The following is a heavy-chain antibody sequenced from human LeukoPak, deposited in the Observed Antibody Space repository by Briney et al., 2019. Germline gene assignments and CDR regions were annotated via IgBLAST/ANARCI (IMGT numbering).Heavy chain of an antibody. CDR2: INPNSGGT. D-gene: IGHD5-24*01. J-gene: IGHJ5*02. V-gene: IGHV1-2*02. CDR3: ARDNSVRDGAWWFNP. CDR1: GYTFTGYY. Sequence: ASVKVSCKASGYTFTGYYMHWVRQAPGQGLEWMGWINPNSGGTNYAQKFQDRLTLTRDMSTSTDYLELSSLRSEDTAVYYCARDNSVRDGAWWFNPWGQGTLVTVSS.